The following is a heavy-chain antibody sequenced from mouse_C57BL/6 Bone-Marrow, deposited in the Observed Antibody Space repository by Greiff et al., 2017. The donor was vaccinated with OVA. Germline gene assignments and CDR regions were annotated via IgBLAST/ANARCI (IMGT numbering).Heavy chain of an antibody. J-gene: IGHJ3*01. CDR3: ARRIYYDYESPAWFAY. Sequence: QVQLKESGPGLVQPSQSLSITCTVSGFSLTSYGVHWVRQSPGKGLEWLGVIWSGGSTDYNAAFISRLSISKDNSKSQVFFKMNSLQADNTAIYYCARRIYYDYESPAWFAYWGQGTLVTVSA. CDR2: IWSGGST. V-gene: IGHV2-2*01. CDR1: GFSLTSYG. D-gene: IGHD2-4*01.